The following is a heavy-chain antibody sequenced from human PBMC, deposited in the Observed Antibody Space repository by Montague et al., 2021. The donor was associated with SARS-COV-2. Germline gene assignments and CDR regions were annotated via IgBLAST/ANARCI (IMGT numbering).Heavy chain of an antibody. Sequence: SETLSLTCIVSGSSVRSYYWSWIRQPPGKGLEWIGYIYYSGSTKYNPSLKSRVTISVDTSKSQMSLRLNSVTAADTAVYYCAGDRGRFWHFDLWGRSTLVTVSS. D-gene: IGHD5-12*01. CDR2: IYYSGST. J-gene: IGHJ2*01. CDR1: GSSVRSYY. V-gene: IGHV4-59*02. CDR3: AGDRGRFWHFDL.